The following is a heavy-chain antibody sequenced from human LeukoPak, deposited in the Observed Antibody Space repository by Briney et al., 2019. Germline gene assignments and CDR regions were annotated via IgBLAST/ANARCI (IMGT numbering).Heavy chain of an antibody. CDR2: IFYTGST. D-gene: IGHD3-16*01. CDR1: GGSISSYY. V-gene: IGHV4-59*12. J-gene: IGHJ6*02. Sequence: SETLSLTCTVSGGSISSYYWSWIRQPPGKGLEWIGHIFYTGSTTYNPSLKSRVTISVDKSKNQFSLKLSSVTAADTAVYYCARDSWGNGMDVWGQGTTVTVSS. CDR3: ARDSWGNGMDV.